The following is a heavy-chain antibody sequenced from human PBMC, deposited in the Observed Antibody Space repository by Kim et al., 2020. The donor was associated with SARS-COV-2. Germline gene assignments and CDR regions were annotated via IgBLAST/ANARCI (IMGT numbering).Heavy chain of an antibody. Sequence: GGSLRLSCAASGFTFSSYWMHWVRQAPGKGLVWVSRINSDGSSTSYADTVKGRFTISRDNAKNTLYLQMNSLRAEDTAVYYCAHTGGYDLHGMDVWGQGTTVTVSS. J-gene: IGHJ6*02. CDR1: GFTFSSYW. CDR2: INSDGSST. V-gene: IGHV3-74*01. D-gene: IGHD5-12*01. CDR3: AHTGGYDLHGMDV.